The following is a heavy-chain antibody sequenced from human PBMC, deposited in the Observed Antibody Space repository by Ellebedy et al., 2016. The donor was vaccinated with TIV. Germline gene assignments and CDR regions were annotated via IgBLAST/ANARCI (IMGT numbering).Heavy chain of an antibody. CDR3: ARDGGPWHTAVWFY. D-gene: IGHD5-18*01. J-gene: IGHJ4*02. V-gene: IGHV3-33*01. CDR2: IWYDGSNK. CDR1: GFTFSSYG. Sequence: GESLKISXAASGFTFSSYGMHWVRQAPGKGLEWVAVIWYDGSNKYYADSVKGRFTISRDNSKNTLYLQMNSLRAEDTAVYYCARDGGPWHTAVWFYWGQGTLVTVSS.